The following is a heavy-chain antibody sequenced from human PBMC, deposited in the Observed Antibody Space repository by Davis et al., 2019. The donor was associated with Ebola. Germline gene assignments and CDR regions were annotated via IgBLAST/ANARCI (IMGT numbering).Heavy chain of an antibody. J-gene: IGHJ1*01. CDR3: ARGAVSGYFQH. CDR1: GCSISSYY. D-gene: IGHD3-10*01. CDR2: IYYSGST. V-gene: IGHV4-59*01. Sequence: SEPLSLPCTVSGCSISSYYWSWIRQPPGKGLEWIGYIYYSGSTNYNPSLKSRVTISVDTSKNQFSLKLSSVTAADTAVYYCARGAVSGYFQHWGQGTLVTVSS.